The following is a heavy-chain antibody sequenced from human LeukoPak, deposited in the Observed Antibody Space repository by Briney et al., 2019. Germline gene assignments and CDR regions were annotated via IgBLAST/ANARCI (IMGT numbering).Heavy chain of an antibody. J-gene: IGHJ4*02. CDR2: ISSSGANA. CDR3: ARRSCSTTSCYYFDY. V-gene: IGHV3-23*01. Sequence: GGSLRLSCAASGFSFRDAAMTWVRQAPGKGLEWVSLISSSGANAYYADSVKGRFTVSRDNSKNTLYLQMNSLRAEDTAVYYCARRSCSTTSCYYFDYWGQGTLVTVSS. D-gene: IGHD2-2*01. CDR1: GFSFRDAA.